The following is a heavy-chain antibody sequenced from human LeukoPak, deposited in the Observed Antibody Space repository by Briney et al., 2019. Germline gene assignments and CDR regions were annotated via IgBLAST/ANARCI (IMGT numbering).Heavy chain of an antibody. Sequence: GGSLRLSCAASGFTFSSYWMHWVRRAPGKGLVWVSRINSDGSSTSYADSVKGRFTISRDNAKNTLYLQMNSLRAEDAAVYYCARARSWGTFFDYWGQGTLVTVSS. CDR3: ARARSWGTFFDY. CDR1: GFTFSSYW. V-gene: IGHV3-74*01. D-gene: IGHD6-13*01. J-gene: IGHJ4*02. CDR2: INSDGSST.